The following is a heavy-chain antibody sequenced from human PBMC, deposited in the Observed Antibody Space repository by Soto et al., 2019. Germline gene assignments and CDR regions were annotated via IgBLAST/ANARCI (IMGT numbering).Heavy chain of an antibody. CDR1: GYTFTSYG. V-gene: IGHV1-18*01. CDR3: ARDKGAYCGGDCYSTWFDP. J-gene: IGHJ5*02. Sequence: QVQLVQSGAEVKKPGASVKVSCKASGYTFTSYGISWVRQAPGQGLEWMGWISAYNGNTNYAQKLQGRVTMTTDTSXXXAXXELRSLRSDDTAVYYCARDKGAYCGGDCYSTWFDPWGQGTLVTVSS. CDR2: ISAYNGNT. D-gene: IGHD2-21*02.